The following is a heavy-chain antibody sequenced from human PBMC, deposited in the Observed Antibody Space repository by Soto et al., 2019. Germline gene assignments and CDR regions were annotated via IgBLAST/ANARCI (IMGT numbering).Heavy chain of an antibody. CDR1: GFTFSSYA. Sequence: GGSLRLSCAASGFTFSSYAMSWVRQAPGKELEWVSAISGSGGSTYYADSVKGRFTISRDNSKNALYLQMNSLRAEDTAVYYCARVVGARKSDFDYWGQGTLVTVSS. V-gene: IGHV3-23*01. D-gene: IGHD1-26*01. CDR2: ISGSGGST. J-gene: IGHJ4*02. CDR3: ARVVGARKSDFDY.